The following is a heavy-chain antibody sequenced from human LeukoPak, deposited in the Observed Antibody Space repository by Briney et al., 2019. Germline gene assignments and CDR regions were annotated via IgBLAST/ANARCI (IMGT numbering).Heavy chain of an antibody. CDR2: INHSGST. D-gene: IGHD3-10*01. CDR3: ARWKRITMVRGVILPPSNWFDP. CDR1: GGSFSGYY. V-gene: IGHV4-34*01. J-gene: IGHJ5*02. Sequence: SETLSLTCAVSGGSFSGYYWSWIRQPPGKGLEWIGEINHSGSTNYNPSLKSRVTISVDTSKNQFSLKLSSVTAADTAVYYCARWKRITMVRGVILPPSNWFDPWGQGTLVTVSS.